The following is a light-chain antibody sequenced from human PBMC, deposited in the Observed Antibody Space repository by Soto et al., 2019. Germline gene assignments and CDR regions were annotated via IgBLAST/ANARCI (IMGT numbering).Light chain of an antibody. Sequence: QLVLTQSSSASASLGSSVKLTCTLSSGHNGNIIAWHQQQPGKAPRYLMKIEGSGSYNKGSGVPDRFSGSSSGADRYLTISNLQSEDEADYYCETWDSNTRMFGGGTKLTVL. V-gene: IGLV4-60*03. CDR2: IEGSGSY. J-gene: IGLJ3*02. CDR1: SGHNGNI. CDR3: ETWDSNTRM.